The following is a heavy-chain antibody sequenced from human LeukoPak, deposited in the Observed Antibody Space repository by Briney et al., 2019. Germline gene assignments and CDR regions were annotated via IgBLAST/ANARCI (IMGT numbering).Heavy chain of an antibody. Sequence: GGSLRLSCAASGFTFSSSWMHWVRQAPGKGLVWVSRIKSDGSGATYADSVKGRFTISRDNAKNTLYLQMNSLRAEDTAVYYCARDRYYVLDYCGRGILVTVSS. CDR3: ARDRYYVLDY. CDR2: IKSDGSGA. CDR1: GFTFSSSW. D-gene: IGHD3-10*02. V-gene: IGHV3-74*03. J-gene: IGHJ4*02.